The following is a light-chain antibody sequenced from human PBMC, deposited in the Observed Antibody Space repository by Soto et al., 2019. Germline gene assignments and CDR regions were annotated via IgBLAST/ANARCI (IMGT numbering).Light chain of an antibody. Sequence: QSALTQPASVSGSPGQSITISCSGTSSDVGGYNYVSWYQQNPGKAPKVMIYDVSSRPSGVSDRFSGSKSGNTASLPISGLQAEDEGDYYCSSYTGSRTLIFGGGTKLTVL. CDR1: SSDVGGYNY. CDR3: SSYTGSRTLI. V-gene: IGLV2-14*01. J-gene: IGLJ2*01. CDR2: DVS.